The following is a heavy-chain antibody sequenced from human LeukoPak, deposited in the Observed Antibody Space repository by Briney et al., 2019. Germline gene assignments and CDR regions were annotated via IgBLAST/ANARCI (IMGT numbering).Heavy chain of an antibody. D-gene: IGHD6-13*01. CDR1: GGSISRSSYY. J-gene: IGHJ3*02. CDR3: ASPRAAAGLFDI. V-gene: IGHV4-39*01. Sequence: SETLSLTCTVSGGSISRSSYYWGWIRQPPGTGLEWIGSIYYSGSTYYNPSLKSRVTISVDTSKNQFSLKLSSVTAADTAVYYCASPRAAAGLFDIWGQGTMVTVSS. CDR2: IYYSGST.